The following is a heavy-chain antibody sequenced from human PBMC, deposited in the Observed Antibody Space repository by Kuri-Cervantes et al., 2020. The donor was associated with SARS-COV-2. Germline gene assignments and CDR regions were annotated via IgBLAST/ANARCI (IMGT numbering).Heavy chain of an antibody. D-gene: IGHD1-26*01. CDR2: ISGSGGST. J-gene: IGHJ4*02. CDR3: AKDLSGSYYFDY. CDR1: GFTFRSYA. V-gene: IGHV3-23*01. Sequence: GESLKISCAASGFTFRSYAMSWVRQAPGKGLEWVSAISGSGGSTYYADSVKGRFTISRDNSKNTLYLQMHSLRAEDTAVYYCAKDLSGSYYFDYWGQGTLVTVSS.